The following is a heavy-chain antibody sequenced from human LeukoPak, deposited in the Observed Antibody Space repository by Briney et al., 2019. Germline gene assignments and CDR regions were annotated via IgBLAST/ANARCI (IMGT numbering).Heavy chain of an antibody. CDR2: MNPNSGNT. CDR3: ARGRTTVTTFVGRERHYYYYMDV. D-gene: IGHD4-17*01. J-gene: IGHJ6*03. V-gene: IGHV1-8*03. Sequence: GASVKVSCKASGYTFTSYDINWVRRATGQGLEWMGWMNPNSGNTGYAQKFQGRVTITRNTSISTAYMELSSLRSEDTAVYYCARGRTTVTTFVGRERHYYYYMDVWGKGTTVTVSS. CDR1: GYTFTSYD.